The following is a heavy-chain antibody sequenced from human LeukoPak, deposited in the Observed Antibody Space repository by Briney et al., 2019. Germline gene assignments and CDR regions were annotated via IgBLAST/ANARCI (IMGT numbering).Heavy chain of an antibody. D-gene: IGHD6-19*01. CDR1: GYTFTGYY. CDR3: ARDSSSGWQGGYYYMDV. V-gene: IGHV1-2*02. J-gene: IGHJ6*03. CDR2: INPNSGGT. Sequence: ASVKVSCKASGYTFTGYYMHWVRQAPGQGLEWMGWINPNSGGTNYAQKFQGRVTMTRDTSISTAYMELSRLRSDDTAVYYCARDSSSGWQGGYYYMDVWGQGTTVTVSS.